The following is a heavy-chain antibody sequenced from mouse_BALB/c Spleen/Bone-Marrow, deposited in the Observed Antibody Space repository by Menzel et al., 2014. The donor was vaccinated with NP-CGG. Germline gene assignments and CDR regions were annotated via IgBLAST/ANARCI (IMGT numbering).Heavy chain of an antibody. Sequence: VMLVESGPGLVAPSQSLSITCTVSEFSLSSYGVHWVRQPPGKGLEWLGVIWAGGSINYNSALMSRLSISGDNSKSXVFLKMKSLQNDDTAMYYCAREGRGNYGSSGYAMDYWGQGTSVTVSS. J-gene: IGHJ4*01. CDR1: EFSLSSYG. D-gene: IGHD1-1*01. CDR2: IWAGGSI. V-gene: IGHV2-9*02. CDR3: AREGRGNYGSSGYAMDY.